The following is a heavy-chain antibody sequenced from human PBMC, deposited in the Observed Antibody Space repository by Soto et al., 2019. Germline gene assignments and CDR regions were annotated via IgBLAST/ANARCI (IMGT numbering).Heavy chain of an antibody. CDR3: ARGQRALITYGPFDP. CDR1: GFTLSNYA. V-gene: IGHV3-23*01. D-gene: IGHD4-17*01. CDR2: FSGTGGYT. J-gene: IGHJ5*02. Sequence: LRLSCAASGFTLSNYAMSWVRQAPGKGLEWVSTFSGTGGYTYYADSVKGRFTISRDDSKNTLFLHMNSLRAADTAVYYCARGQRALITYGPFDPWGQGTLVTVSS.